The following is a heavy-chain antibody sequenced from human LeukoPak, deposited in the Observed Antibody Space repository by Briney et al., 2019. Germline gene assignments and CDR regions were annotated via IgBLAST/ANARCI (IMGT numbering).Heavy chain of an antibody. J-gene: IGHJ4*02. CDR1: DGSVWTGDYY. CDR2: VFYTGRT. D-gene: IGHD3-22*01. V-gene: IGHV4-39*01. Sequence: SETLSLTCTVSDGSVWTGDYYWGWIRQPPGKGLEWIGNVFYTGRTYYNPSLKSLATISVDTSRNQFSLRLNSVTAADTAVYYCARYRIYYYDSGSYPEGYFDYWGQRTLVTVSS. CDR3: ARYRIYYYDSGSYPEGYFDY.